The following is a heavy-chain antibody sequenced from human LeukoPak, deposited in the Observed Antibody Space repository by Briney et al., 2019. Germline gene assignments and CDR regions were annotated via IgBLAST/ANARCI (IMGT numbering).Heavy chain of an antibody. D-gene: IGHD6-19*01. CDR2: ISSSGSTI. J-gene: IGHJ4*02. Sequence: GGSLRLSCAASGFTFSSYEMNWVRQAPGKGLEWVSYISSSGSTIYYADSVKGRFTISRDNAKNSLYLQMNSLRAEDTAVYYCVRYGAVAGGVYWGQGTLVTVSS. V-gene: IGHV3-48*03. CDR1: GFTFSSYE. CDR3: VRYGAVAGGVY.